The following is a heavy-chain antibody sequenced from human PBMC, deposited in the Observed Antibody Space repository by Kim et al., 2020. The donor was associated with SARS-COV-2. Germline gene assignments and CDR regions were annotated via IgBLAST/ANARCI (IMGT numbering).Heavy chain of an antibody. V-gene: IGHV4-39*01. D-gene: IGHD4-17*01. CDR3: ARTTDY. Sequence: YDSGSPHYPPARKSLDTISVDTSKNQFSLKLSSVTAADTAVYYCARTTDYWGQGTLVTVSS. CDR2: YDSGSP. J-gene: IGHJ4*02.